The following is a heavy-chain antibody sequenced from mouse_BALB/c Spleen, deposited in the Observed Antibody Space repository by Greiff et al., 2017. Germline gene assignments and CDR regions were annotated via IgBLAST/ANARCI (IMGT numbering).Heavy chain of an antibody. CDR3: TSPTGTGFAD. D-gene: IGHD4-1*02. CDR1: GFTFSNYW. V-gene: IGHV6-6*02. Sequence: DVQLQESGGGLVQPGGSMKLSCVASGFTFSNYWMNWVRQSPEKGLEWVAEIRLKSNNYATHYAESVKGRFTISRDDSKSSVYLQMNNLRAEDTGIYYCTSPTGTGFADWGQGTLVTVSA. J-gene: IGHJ3*01. CDR2: IRLKSNNYAT.